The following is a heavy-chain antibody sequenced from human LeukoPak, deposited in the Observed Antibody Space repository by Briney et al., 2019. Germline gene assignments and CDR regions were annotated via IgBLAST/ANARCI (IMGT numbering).Heavy chain of an antibody. V-gene: IGHV4-39*07. CDR2: IYYSGST. D-gene: IGHD3-22*01. CDR1: GGSISSSSYY. J-gene: IGHJ4*02. CDR3: ARASYSYDINGWVPFDY. Sequence: SETLSLTCTVSGGSISSSSYYWGWFRQPPGKGLEWIGSIYYSGSTYYNPSLKSRVTISGDTSKNQFSLRLSSVTAADTAVYYCARASYSYDINGWVPFDYWGQGTLVTVSS.